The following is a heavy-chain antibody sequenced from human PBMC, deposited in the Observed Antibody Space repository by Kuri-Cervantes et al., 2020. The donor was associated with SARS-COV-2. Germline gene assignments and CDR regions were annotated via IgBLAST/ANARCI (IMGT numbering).Heavy chain of an antibody. D-gene: IGHD1-26*01. Sequence: GESLKISCAASGFTFSSYSMNWVRQAPGKGLEWVSSISSSSSYIYYADSVKGRFTISGDNAKNSLYLQMNSLRAEDTAVYYCASEDSGSYFRGRGMFDPWGQGTLVTVSS. CDR1: GFTFSSYS. CDR2: ISSSSSYI. CDR3: ASEDSGSYFRGRGMFDP. J-gene: IGHJ5*02. V-gene: IGHV3-21*01.